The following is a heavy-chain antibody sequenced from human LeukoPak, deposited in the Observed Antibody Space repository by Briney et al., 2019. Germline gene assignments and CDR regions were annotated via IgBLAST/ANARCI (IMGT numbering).Heavy chain of an antibody. CDR2: IHYSGRT. CDR3: ARHMGYSYGLLGFDY. D-gene: IGHD5-18*01. Sequence: PSETLSLTCTVSGYSISSGYYWGWIRQSPGKGLEWTGTIHYSGRTYYNPSLKSRVTISMDTSKNQFSLKLSSVTAADTAVYYCARHMGYSYGLLGFDYWGQGTLVTVSS. V-gene: IGHV4-38-2*02. CDR1: GYSISSGYY. J-gene: IGHJ4*02.